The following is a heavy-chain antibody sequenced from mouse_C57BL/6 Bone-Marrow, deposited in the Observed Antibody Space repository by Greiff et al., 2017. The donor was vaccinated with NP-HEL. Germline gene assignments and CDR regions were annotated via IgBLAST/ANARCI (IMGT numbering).Heavy chain of an antibody. CDR3: ARRYGSSSRYFDY. J-gene: IGHJ2*01. CDR1: GYTFTSYW. Sequence: VQLQQPGTELAKPGASVKLSCKASGYTFTSYWMHWVKQRPGQGLEWIGNINPSNGGTTYNEKFKSKATLTVDKSSRTAYMQLSSLTSEDSAVYYCARRYGSSSRYFDYWGQGTTLTVSS. CDR2: INPSNGGT. V-gene: IGHV1-53*01. D-gene: IGHD1-1*01.